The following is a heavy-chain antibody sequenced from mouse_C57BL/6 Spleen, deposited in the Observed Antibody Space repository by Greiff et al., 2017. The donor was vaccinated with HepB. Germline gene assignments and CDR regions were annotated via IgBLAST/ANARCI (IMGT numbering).Heavy chain of an antibody. CDR3: ASYGYDGDYYAMDY. CDR1: GYAFTNYL. CDR2: INPGSGGT. Sequence: QVQLQQSGAELVRPGPSVKVSCKASGYAFTNYLIEWVKQRPGQGLEWIGVINPGSGGTNYNEKFKGKATLTADKSSSTAYMQLSSLTSEDSAVYFCASYGYDGDYYAMDYWGQGTSVTVSS. V-gene: IGHV1-54*01. D-gene: IGHD2-2*01. J-gene: IGHJ4*01.